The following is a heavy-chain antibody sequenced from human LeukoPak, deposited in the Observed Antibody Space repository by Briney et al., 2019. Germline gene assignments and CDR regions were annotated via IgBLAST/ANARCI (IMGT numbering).Heavy chain of an antibody. Sequence: GRSLRLSCAASGFTFDDYAMHWVRQAPGKGLEWVSGISWNSGSIGYADSVKGRFTISRDNAKNSLYLQMNSLRAEDTALYYCAKDMINYYYYGMDAWGQGTTVTVSS. CDR2: ISWNSGSI. CDR1: GFTFDDYA. CDR3: AKDMINYYYYGMDA. J-gene: IGHJ6*02. V-gene: IGHV3-9*01.